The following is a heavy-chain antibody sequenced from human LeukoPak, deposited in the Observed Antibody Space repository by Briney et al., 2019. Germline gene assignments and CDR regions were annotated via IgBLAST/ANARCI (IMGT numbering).Heavy chain of an antibody. Sequence: SVKVSCKASGGTFSSYAISWARQAPGQGLEWMGGIIPIFGTANYAQKFQGRVTITTDESTSTAYMELSSLRSEDTAVYYCARGRDSGSYYAEYFQHWGQGTLVTVSS. V-gene: IGHV1-69*05. J-gene: IGHJ1*01. CDR2: IIPIFGTA. D-gene: IGHD1-26*01. CDR1: GGTFSSYA. CDR3: ARGRDSGSYYAEYFQH.